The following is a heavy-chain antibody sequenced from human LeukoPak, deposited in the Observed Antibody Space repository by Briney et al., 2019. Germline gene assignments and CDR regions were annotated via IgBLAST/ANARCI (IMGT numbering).Heavy chain of an antibody. CDR2: IIPIFGTA. CDR3: ARATYYDILTGYYPPYYYYGMDV. CDR1: GGTSSSYA. D-gene: IGHD3-9*01. V-gene: IGHV1-69*01. Sequence: SVKFSCKASGGTSSSYAISWVRQAPGQGLEWMGGIIPIFGTANYAQKFQGRVTITADESTSTAYLELSSLRSEDTAVYYCARATYYDILTGYYPPYYYYGMDVWGKGTTVTVSS. J-gene: IGHJ6*04.